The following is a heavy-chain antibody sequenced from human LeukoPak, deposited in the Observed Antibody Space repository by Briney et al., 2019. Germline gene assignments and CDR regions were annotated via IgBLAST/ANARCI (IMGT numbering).Heavy chain of an antibody. CDR1: GGSFSGYY. D-gene: IGHD2-2*01. CDR2: INHSGST. CDR3: ARAPITSPFYFDY. Sequence: PSETLSLTCAVYGGSFSGYYWSWIRQPPGKGLEWIGEINHSGSTNYNPSLKSRATISVDTSKNQFSLKLSSVTAADTAVYYCARAPITSPFYFDYWGQGTLVTVSS. J-gene: IGHJ4*02. V-gene: IGHV4-34*01.